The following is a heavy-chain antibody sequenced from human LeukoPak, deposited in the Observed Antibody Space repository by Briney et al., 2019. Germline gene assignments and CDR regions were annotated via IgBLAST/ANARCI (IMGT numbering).Heavy chain of an antibody. CDR3: ARGSLSDRGDY. J-gene: IGHJ4*02. CDR1: GFTFNNYE. V-gene: IGHV3-48*03. CDR2: ISTRGAII. D-gene: IGHD3-16*01. Sequence: PGGSVRLSCAASGFTFNNYEMNWVRQAPGKGLERVSYISTRGAIIYYPDSVKGRFTISRDNAKNSLYLQMNSLIAEDTAVSYCARGSLSDRGDYWGQGTLVTVSS.